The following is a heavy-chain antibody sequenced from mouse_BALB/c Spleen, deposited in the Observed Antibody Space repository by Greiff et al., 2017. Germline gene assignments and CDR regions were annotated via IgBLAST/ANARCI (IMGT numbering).Heavy chain of an antibody. J-gene: IGHJ2*01. V-gene: IGHV5-17*02. CDR3: ARNSVPFDY. Sequence: EVMLVESGGGLVQPGGSRKLSCAASGFTFSSFGMHWVRQAPEKGLEWAAYISSGSSTIYYADTVKGRFTISRDNPKNTLFLQMTSLRSEDTAMYYCARNSVPFDYWGQGTTLTVSS. CDR2: ISSGSSTI. D-gene: IGHD6-1*01. CDR1: GFTFSSFG.